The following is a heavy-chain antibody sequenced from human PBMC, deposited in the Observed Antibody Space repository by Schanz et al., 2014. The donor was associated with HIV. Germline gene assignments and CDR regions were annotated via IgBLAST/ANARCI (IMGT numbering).Heavy chain of an antibody. CDR3: ARDLHDYGDARTDY. CDR2: IWYDGSNK. D-gene: IGHD4-17*01. J-gene: IGHJ4*02. V-gene: IGHV3-33*08. Sequence: QVQLVESGGGVVQPGRSLRVSCAASGFTFNSYGMHWVRQAPGKGLEWLAAIWYDGSNKFYADSLRGRFTISRDNAKNSLHLQMSRLGAEDTAVYYCARDLHDYGDARTDYWGQGILVTVSS. CDR1: GFTFNSYG.